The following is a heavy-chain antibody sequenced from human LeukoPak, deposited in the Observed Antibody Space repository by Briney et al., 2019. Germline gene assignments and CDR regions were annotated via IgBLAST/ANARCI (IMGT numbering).Heavy chain of an antibody. V-gene: IGHV1-18*01. CDR1: GYTFTSYG. CDR2: ISAYNGNT. CDR3: ARGGRGVYDFWSGYPGSPNPPDY. Sequence: ASVKVSCKASGYTFTSYGISWVRQAPGQGLEWMGWISAYNGNTNYAQKLQGRVTMTTDTSTSTAYMELRSLRSDDTAVYYCARGGRGVYDFWSGYPGSPNPPDYWGQGTLVTVSS. D-gene: IGHD3-3*01. J-gene: IGHJ4*02.